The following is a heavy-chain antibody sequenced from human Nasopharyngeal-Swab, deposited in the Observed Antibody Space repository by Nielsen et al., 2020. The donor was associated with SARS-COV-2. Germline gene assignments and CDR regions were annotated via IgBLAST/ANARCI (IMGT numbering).Heavy chain of an antibody. CDR3: ARCIAAAGPAPDY. CDR1: GGSISSYY. Sequence: SETLSLTCTVSGGSISSYYWSWIRQPPGKGLEWIGYIYYSGSTYYNPSLKSRVTISVDTSKNQFSLKLSSVTAADTAVYYCARCIAAAGPAPDYWGQGTLVTVSS. J-gene: IGHJ4*02. D-gene: IGHD6-13*01. V-gene: IGHV4-59*12. CDR2: IYYSGST.